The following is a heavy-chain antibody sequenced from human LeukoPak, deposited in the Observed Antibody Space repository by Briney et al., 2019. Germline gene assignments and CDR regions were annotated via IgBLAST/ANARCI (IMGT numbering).Heavy chain of an antibody. V-gene: IGHV4-59*01. Sequence: SETLSLTCTVSGGSISSYYWSWIRQPPGKGLEWIGYIYYSGSTNYNPSLKSRVTISVDTSKNQFSLRLSSVTAADTAVYYCARSESPGYSYGFYFDYWGQGTLVTVSS. CDR1: GGSISSYY. CDR3: ARSESPGYSYGFYFDY. J-gene: IGHJ4*02. D-gene: IGHD5-18*01. CDR2: IYYSGST.